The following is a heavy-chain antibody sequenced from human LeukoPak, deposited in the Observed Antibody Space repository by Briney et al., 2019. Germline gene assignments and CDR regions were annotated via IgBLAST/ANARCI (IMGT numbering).Heavy chain of an antibody. Sequence: PSETLSLTCAVYGGSFSGYYWSWLRQPPGKGLEWIGEINHSGSTNYNPSLKSRVTISVDTSKNQFSLHLNSVTPADTAVYYCAREKIGVLAPYWYFDLWGRGTLVTVSS. V-gene: IGHV4-34*01. CDR2: INHSGST. CDR3: AREKIGVLAPYWYFDL. D-gene: IGHD3-22*01. CDR1: GGSFSGYY. J-gene: IGHJ2*01.